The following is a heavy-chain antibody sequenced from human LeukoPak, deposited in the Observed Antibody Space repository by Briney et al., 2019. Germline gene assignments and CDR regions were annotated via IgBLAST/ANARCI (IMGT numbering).Heavy chain of an antibody. CDR2: INHSGST. Sequence: SETLSLTCAVYGGSFSGYYWSWIRQPPGKGLEWIGEINHSGSTNYNPSLKSRVTISVDTSKNQFSLKLSSVTAADTAVYYCARSVEGYCSGGNCYYYSYYMDVWGKGTTVTVSS. V-gene: IGHV4-34*01. CDR3: ARSVEGYCSGGNCYYYSYYMDV. CDR1: GGSFSGYY. D-gene: IGHD2-15*01. J-gene: IGHJ6*03.